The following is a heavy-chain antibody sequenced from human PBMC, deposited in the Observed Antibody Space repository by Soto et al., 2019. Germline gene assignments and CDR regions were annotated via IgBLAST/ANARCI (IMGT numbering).Heavy chain of an antibody. V-gene: IGHV3-7*01. J-gene: IGHJ6*03. Sequence: EVQPVESGGGLVQPGGSLRLSCAASGFTSSTYCMSWVRQAPGKGLECVANIKQDGSEKYYGDSVKGRFTISRDNARNSVFLQMDSLRAEDTAVYYCATFYDFGVVTASGYYMDVWGKGTTVTVSS. CDR3: ATFYDFGVVTASGYYMDV. CDR1: GFTSSTYC. CDR2: IKQDGSEK. D-gene: IGHD3-3*01.